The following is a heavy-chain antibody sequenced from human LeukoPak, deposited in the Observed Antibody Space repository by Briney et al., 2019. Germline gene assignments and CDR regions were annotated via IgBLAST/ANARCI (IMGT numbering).Heavy chain of an antibody. CDR1: GGSISSSGYN. CDR2: LYDSGST. CDR3: ARHRDSSGWYDFDY. D-gene: IGHD6-19*01. J-gene: IGHJ4*02. V-gene: IGHV4-39*01. Sequence: SETLSLTCTVSGGSISSSGYNWDWIRQPPGKGLEWIGNLYDSGSTYYNPSLKSRVSISVDTSKDQFSLKLSSVTAADTAVYYCARHRDSSGWYDFDYWGQGTLVTVSS.